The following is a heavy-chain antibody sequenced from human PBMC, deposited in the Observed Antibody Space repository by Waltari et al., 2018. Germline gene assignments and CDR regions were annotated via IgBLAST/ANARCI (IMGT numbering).Heavy chain of an antibody. CDR2: INDSGSS. D-gene: IGHD7-27*01. Sequence: QVQLHQWGAGLLKSSETLSLTCGVYEGAFTGYYWAWIRQTPDNGLEWIGQINDSGSSQYNPSLERRVSISIDRIKRQFSLRLNSMTAADTAMYFCARGNWGGWFFDLWGRGTLVSVSS. V-gene: IGHV4-34*01. CDR3: ARGNWGGWFFDL. CDR1: EGAFTGYY. J-gene: IGHJ2*01.